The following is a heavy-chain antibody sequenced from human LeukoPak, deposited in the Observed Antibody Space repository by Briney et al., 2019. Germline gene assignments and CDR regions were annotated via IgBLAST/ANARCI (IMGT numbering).Heavy chain of an antibody. CDR1: GFTFSSYA. Sequence: GGSLRLSCAASGFTFSSYAMHWVRQAPVKGLEWVAVISYDGSKKYYADSVKGRFTISRDNSKNTLYLQMNSLRAEDTAVYYCARDQGIAAAGMVLDYWGQGTLVTVSS. D-gene: IGHD6-13*01. J-gene: IGHJ4*02. CDR2: ISYDGSKK. CDR3: ARDQGIAAAGMVLDY. V-gene: IGHV3-30-3*01.